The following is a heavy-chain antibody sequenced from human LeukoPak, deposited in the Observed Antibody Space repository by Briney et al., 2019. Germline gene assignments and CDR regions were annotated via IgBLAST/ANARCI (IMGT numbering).Heavy chain of an antibody. Sequence: GGSLRLSCAASGFTFSNAWMSWVRQAPGKGLEWVAVISYDGSNKYYADSVKGRFTISRDNSKNTLYLQMNSLRAEDTAVYYCATQPRVFGIWGQGTMVTVSS. CDR2: ISYDGSNK. V-gene: IGHV3-30-3*01. D-gene: IGHD3-16*01. J-gene: IGHJ3*02. CDR3: ATQPRVFGI. CDR1: GFTFSNAW.